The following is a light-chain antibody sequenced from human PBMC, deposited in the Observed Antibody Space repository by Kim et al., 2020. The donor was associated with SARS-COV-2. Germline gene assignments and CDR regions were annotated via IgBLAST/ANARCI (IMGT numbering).Light chain of an antibody. CDR2: GKN. Sequence: SSELTQDPAVSVALGQTVRITCQGDSLRSYYASWYQQKPGQAPVLVIYGKNNRPSGIPDRFSGSSSGNTASLTITGAQAEDEAVYYCNSRNSSGNHWVFAGGTRLTFL. CDR3: NSRNSSGNHWV. J-gene: IGLJ3*02. CDR1: SLRSYY. V-gene: IGLV3-19*01.